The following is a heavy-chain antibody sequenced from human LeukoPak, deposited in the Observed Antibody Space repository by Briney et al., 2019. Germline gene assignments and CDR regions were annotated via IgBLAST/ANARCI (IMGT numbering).Heavy chain of an antibody. CDR1: GFTFSSYW. CDR3: AREGCGGDCYSVFNWFDP. V-gene: IGHV3-7*01. Sequence: GGSLRLSCAASGFTFSSYWMSWVRQAPGKGLEWVANIKQDGSEKYYVDSVKGRFTISRDNAKNSLYLQMNSLRAEDTAVYYCAREGCGGDCYSVFNWFDPWGQGTLVTVSS. D-gene: IGHD2-21*02. CDR2: IKQDGSEK. J-gene: IGHJ5*02.